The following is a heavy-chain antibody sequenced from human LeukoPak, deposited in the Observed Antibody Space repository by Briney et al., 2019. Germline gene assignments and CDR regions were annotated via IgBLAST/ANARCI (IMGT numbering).Heavy chain of an antibody. J-gene: IGHJ6*02. D-gene: IGHD1-1*01. V-gene: IGHV1-24*01. Sequence: ASVKVSCKVSGYTLTELSMHWVRQAPGKGLEWMGGFDPEDGETIYAQKFQGRVTMTEDTSTDTAYMELSSLRSEDTAVYYCATEVQLERPSYYYYYGMDVWGQGTTVTVS. CDR1: GYTLTELS. CDR2: FDPEDGET. CDR3: ATEVQLERPSYYYYYGMDV.